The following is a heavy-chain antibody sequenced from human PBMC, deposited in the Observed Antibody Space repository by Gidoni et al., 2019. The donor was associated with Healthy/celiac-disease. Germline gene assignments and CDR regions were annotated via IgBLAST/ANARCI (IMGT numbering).Heavy chain of an antibody. CDR1: GCPIRHGGYY. V-gene: IGHV4-31*03. CDR3: ARGTRKQLVLYYFDY. J-gene: IGHJ4*02. D-gene: IGHD6-13*01. Sequence: QVQLQESGPGLVKPSQTLSLTCTVSGCPIRHGGYYWSWIRQHPGKGLEWIGYIYYSGSTYYNPSLKSRVTISVDTSKNQFSLKLSSVTAADTAVYYCARGTRKQLVLYYFDYWGQGTLVTVSS. CDR2: IYYSGST.